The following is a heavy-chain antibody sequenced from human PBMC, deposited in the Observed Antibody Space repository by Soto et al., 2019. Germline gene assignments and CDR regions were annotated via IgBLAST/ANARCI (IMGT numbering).Heavy chain of an antibody. V-gene: IGHV3-23*01. CDR1: GFTFSSYA. J-gene: IGHJ5*02. CDR2: ISGSGGST. Sequence: GGSLRLSCAASGFTFSSYAMSWVRQAPGKGLEWVSAISGSGGSTYYSDSVKGRFTISRDNSKNTLYLQMNSLRAEDTAVYYCAKDLKRQQLALGWFDPWGQGTLVTVSS. D-gene: IGHD6-13*01. CDR3: AKDLKRQQLALGWFDP.